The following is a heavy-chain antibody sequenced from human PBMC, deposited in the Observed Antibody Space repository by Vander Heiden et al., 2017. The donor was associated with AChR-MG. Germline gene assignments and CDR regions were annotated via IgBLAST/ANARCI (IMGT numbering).Heavy chain of an antibody. CDR2: LSNDGTHK. CDR1: GFPFRSFT. Sequence: VQLVESGGGVVQPGRSLRLSCAASGFPFRSFTMHWVRQTPGKGLEWVANLSNDGTHKNYADSVQGRFTISRDNSKNTLYLQINSLRTEDTAVYYCARMLYGDLRYFDFWGQGTLGTVSS. V-gene: IGHV3-30-3*01. CDR3: ARMLYGDLRYFDF. D-gene: IGHD4-17*01. J-gene: IGHJ4*02.